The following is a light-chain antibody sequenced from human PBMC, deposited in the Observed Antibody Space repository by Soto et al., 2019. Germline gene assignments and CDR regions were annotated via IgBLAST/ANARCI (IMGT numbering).Light chain of an antibody. V-gene: IGKV3-20*01. CDR1: QSVSSSY. Sequence: EIVLTQSPGTLSLSPGERASLSCRASQSVSSSYLAWYQQKPGQAPRLLIYGASSRATGIPDRFSGSGSGTDFTLTISRLEPEDFAVYYCQQYDDSQWTCGHGTKVEIK. CDR2: GAS. J-gene: IGKJ1*01. CDR3: QQYDDSQWT.